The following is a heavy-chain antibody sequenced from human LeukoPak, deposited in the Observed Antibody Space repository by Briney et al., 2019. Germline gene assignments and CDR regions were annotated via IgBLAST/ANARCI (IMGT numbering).Heavy chain of an antibody. CDR3: AKDISPMIVVVGLDY. V-gene: IGHV3-30*02. Sequence: GGSLRLSCAASGFTFSSYGMHWVRQAPGKGLEWVAFIRYDGSNKYYADSVKGRFTISRDNAKNSLYLQMNSLRAEDTALYYCAKDISPMIVVVGLDYWGQGTLVTVSS. CDR1: GFTFSSYG. J-gene: IGHJ4*02. D-gene: IGHD3-22*01. CDR2: IRYDGSNK.